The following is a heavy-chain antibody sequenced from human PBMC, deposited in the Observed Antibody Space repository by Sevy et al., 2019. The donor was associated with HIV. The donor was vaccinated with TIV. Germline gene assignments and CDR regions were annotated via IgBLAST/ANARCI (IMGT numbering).Heavy chain of an antibody. CDR3: AREGNSYYYGSGSYYKGGDAFDI. J-gene: IGHJ3*02. Sequence: KQSQTLSLTCAISGDSVSSNSAAWNWIRQSPPRGLEWLGRTYYRSKWYNDYAVSVKSRITINPDTSKNQFSLQLNSVTPEDTAVYYCAREGNSYYYGSGSYYKGGDAFDIWGQRTMVTVSS. CDR1: GDSVSSNSAA. V-gene: IGHV6-1*01. CDR2: TYYRSKWYN. D-gene: IGHD3-10*01.